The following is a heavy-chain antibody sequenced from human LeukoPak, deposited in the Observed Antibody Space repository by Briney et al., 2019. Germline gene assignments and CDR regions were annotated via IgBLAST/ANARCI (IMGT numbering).Heavy chain of an antibody. D-gene: IGHD6-25*01. CDR1: GDSISSYH. CDR2: IYYSGSN. J-gene: IGHJ6*02. Sequence: SETLFLTFRVSGDSISSYHCTWIRQPPGKGLEWIGYIYYSGSNNYNPSLKSLVTISVDTSKNQFSLKLSSVTAADTAVYYCARVGRLPYYYYGMEVWGQGTTVTVSS. CDR3: ARVGRLPYYYYGMEV. V-gene: IGHV4-59*01.